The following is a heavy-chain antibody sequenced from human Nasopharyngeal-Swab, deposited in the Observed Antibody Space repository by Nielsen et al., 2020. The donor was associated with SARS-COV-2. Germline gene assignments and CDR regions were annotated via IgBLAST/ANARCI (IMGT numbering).Heavy chain of an antibody. CDR2: ISSSSSTI. J-gene: IGHJ3*02. CDR3: ARDIITGTIVGAFDI. V-gene: IGHV3-48*01. D-gene: IGHD1-7*01. Sequence: WIRQPPGKGLEWASYISSSSSTIYYADSVKGRFTISRDNAKNSLYLQMNSLRAEDTAVYYCARDIITGTIVGAFDIWGQGTMVTVSS.